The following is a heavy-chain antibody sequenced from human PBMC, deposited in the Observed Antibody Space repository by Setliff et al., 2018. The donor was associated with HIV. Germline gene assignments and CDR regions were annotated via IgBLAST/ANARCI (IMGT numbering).Heavy chain of an antibody. CDR3: VRDLTTIVTRKVFDI. CDR1: GSTFSDYG. J-gene: IGHJ3*02. D-gene: IGHD4-4*01. Sequence: GGSLRLSCAASGSTFSDYGFHWVRQAPGKGLEWVAVISYDGSYKYYADSVKGRFTISRDNSKNTLYVQMNSLRADDTAVYYCVRDLTTIVTRKVFDIWGQGTMVTVSS. CDR2: ISYDGSYK. V-gene: IGHV3-30*19.